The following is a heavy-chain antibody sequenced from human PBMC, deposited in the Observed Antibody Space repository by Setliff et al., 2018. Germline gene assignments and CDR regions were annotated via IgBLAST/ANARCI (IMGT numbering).Heavy chain of an antibody. CDR3: ARGPGAATGEGFDI. D-gene: IGHD7-27*01. J-gene: IGHJ3*02. V-gene: IGHV4-4*07. CDR1: GGSISGYY. CDR2: MYGNS. Sequence: SETLSLTCTVSGGSISGYYWTWIRQPAGKGLEWIGRMYGNSNYNPSLKSRVSMSIDTSKNKFSLKLSSVTAADTAVYYCARGPGAATGEGFDIWGQGTMVP.